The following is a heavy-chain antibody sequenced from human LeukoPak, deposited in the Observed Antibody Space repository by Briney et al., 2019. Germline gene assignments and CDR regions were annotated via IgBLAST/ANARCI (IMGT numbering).Heavy chain of an antibody. D-gene: IGHD5-18*01. Sequence: PSETLPLTCAVYGGSFSGYYWSWIRQPPGKGLEWIGEINHSGSTNYNPSLKSRVTISVDTSKNQFSLKLSSVTAADTAVYYCASRQGYSYGPRDYWGQGTLVTVSS. CDR1: GGSFSGYY. CDR2: INHSGST. V-gene: IGHV4-34*01. J-gene: IGHJ4*02. CDR3: ASRQGYSYGPRDY.